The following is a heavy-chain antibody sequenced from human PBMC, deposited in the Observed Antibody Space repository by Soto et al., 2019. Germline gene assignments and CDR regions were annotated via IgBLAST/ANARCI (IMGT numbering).Heavy chain of an antibody. CDR2: INHSGST. CDR3: ARGADYDFWSGYTLGDYYYMDV. CDR1: GGSFSGYY. J-gene: IGHJ6*03. V-gene: IGHV4-34*01. Sequence: PSETLSLTCAVYGGSFSGYYWSWIRQPPGKGLEWIGEINHSGSTNYNPSLKSRVTISVDTSKNQFSLKLSSVTAADTAVYYCARGADYDFWSGYTLGDYYYMDVWGKGTTVTVSS. D-gene: IGHD3-3*01.